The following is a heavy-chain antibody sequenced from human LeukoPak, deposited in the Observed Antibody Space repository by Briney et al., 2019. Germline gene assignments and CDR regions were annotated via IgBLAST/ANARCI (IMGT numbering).Heavy chain of an antibody. CDR3: ARSLGYCSSTSCSPGRYCGMDV. Sequence: ASVKVPCKASGYTFTSYYMHWVRQAPGQGLEWMGIINPSGGSTNYAQKFQGRVTMTRDTSTSTVYMELSSLRSEDTAVYYCARSLGYCSSTSCSPGRYCGMDVWGKGTTVTVSS. CDR2: INPSGGST. D-gene: IGHD2-2*01. CDR1: GYTFTSYY. J-gene: IGHJ6*04. V-gene: IGHV1-46*01.